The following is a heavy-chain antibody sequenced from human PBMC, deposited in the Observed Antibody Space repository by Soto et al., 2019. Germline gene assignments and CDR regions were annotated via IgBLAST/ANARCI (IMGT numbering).Heavy chain of an antibody. V-gene: IGHV4-39*01. D-gene: IGHD4-17*01. CDR3: ARHSHADHGYPNWFDP. CDR2: IFYTGNT. J-gene: IGHJ5*02. Sequence: QVQLQESGPGLAKHSETLSLTCTVSGDSIHTDIYYWGWIRQAPGRGLEWIGSIFYTGNTFYNPSLKSRVTLSVDTSENQFSLKLRFLTAADTAVFYCARHSHADHGYPNWFDPWGQGTLVTVSS. CDR1: GDSIHTDIYY.